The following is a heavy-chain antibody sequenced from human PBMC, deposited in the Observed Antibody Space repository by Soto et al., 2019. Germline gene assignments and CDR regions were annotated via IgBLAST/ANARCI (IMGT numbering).Heavy chain of an antibody. CDR2: IGPIFGAA. D-gene: IGHD3-22*01. V-gene: IGHV1-69*01. CDR1: GSTFNRNP. Sequence: QVQLVQSGAEVKKPGSSVKFSCKASGSTFNRNPLSWVRQAPGQGHEWMGGIGPIFGAANYAQKFQSRVTITAKESTSTAYIELRSLRSEDTAVYYCARGVSSDNRGYYFCFWGQGTLVTVSA. J-gene: IGHJ4*02. CDR3: ARGVSSDNRGYYFCF.